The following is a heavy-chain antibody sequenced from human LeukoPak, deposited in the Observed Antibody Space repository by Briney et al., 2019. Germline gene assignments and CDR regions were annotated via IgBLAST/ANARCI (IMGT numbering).Heavy chain of an antibody. CDR1: GGSLRGHF. Sequence: SETLSLTCAVYGGSLRGHFCSWIRQPPGKGLEWTGEINHSGNTNYNPSLKSRVTMSVDTSKNQFSLRLNSVIAADTAVYYCAKGPQTGWFDTWGQGTLVTVSS. CDR2: INHSGNT. V-gene: IGHV4-34*01. D-gene: IGHD3-10*01. CDR3: AKGPQTGWFDT. J-gene: IGHJ5*02.